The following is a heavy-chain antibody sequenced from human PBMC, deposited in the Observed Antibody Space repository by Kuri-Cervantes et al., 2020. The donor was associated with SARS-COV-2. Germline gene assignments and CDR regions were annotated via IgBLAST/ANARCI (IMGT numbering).Heavy chain of an antibody. CDR3: ARSIAAAGPYYYYYMDV. J-gene: IGHJ6*03. D-gene: IGHD6-13*01. Sequence: SGPTLVKPTQTLTLTCTFSGFSLSTSEMRVSWIRQPPGKALEWLARIDWDDDKFYSTSLKTRLTISKDTSKNQVVLTMTNMDPVDTATYYCARSIAAAGPYYYYYMDVWGKGTTVTVSS. CDR1: GFSLSTSEMR. V-gene: IGHV2-70*04. CDR2: IDWDDDK.